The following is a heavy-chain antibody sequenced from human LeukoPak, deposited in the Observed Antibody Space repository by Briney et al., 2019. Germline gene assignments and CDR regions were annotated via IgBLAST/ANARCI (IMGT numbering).Heavy chain of an antibody. CDR2: ISGSGGST. CDR1: GGSISSSSYY. D-gene: IGHD3-22*01. CDR3: AKDPGATMIVGDS. V-gene: IGHV3-23*01. Sequence: PSETLSLTCSVSGGSISSSSYYWGWIRQAPGKGLEWVSGISGSGGSTYYADSVKGRFTISRDNSKNTLYLQMNSLRAEDTAVYYCAKDPGATMIVGDSWGQGTLVTVSS. J-gene: IGHJ4*02.